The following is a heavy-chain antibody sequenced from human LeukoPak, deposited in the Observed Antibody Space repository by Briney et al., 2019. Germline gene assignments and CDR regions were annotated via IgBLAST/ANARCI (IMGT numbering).Heavy chain of an antibody. CDR1: GFPLGSFA. D-gene: IGHD5-24*01. V-gene: IGHV3-23*01. CDR3: ARVWLQSKSLPD. Sequence: GGSLRLSCVASGFPLGSFAMSWVRQTPERGLEWVSATSSSDSGTYHADSVKGRFTISRDNAKNSLYLQMNSLRAEDTAVYYCARVWLQSKSLPDWGQGTLVTVSS. CDR2: TSSSDSGT. J-gene: IGHJ4*02.